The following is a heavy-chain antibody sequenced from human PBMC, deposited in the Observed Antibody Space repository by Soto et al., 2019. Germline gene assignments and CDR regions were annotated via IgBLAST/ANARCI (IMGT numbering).Heavy chain of an antibody. CDR1: GFTFDDYA. J-gene: IGHJ4*02. Sequence: DVQLVESGGGLVQPGRSLRLSCAASGFTFDDYAMHWVRRVPGKGLEWVSSISWNSNIIGYEDSVKGRFTISRDNAKNSLYLQMNSLRAEDTALYYCAKGSPDGFCGGVRCYFDDWGQGTLVTVSS. V-gene: IGHV3-9*01. D-gene: IGHD2-21*01. CDR3: AKGSPDGFCGGVRCYFDD. CDR2: ISWNSNII.